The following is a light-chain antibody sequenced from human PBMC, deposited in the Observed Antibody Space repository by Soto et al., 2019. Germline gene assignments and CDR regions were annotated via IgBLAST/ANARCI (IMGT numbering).Light chain of an antibody. V-gene: IGKV3-15*01. Sequence: EIVMTQSPATLSVSPGERVTLSCRASQSVGTTLAWYQQKPGQAPRLLIYGAYTRATGIPARFSGSGSGTEFTLTISSLQSEDFAVYYCQQYNNRWTFGQGTKVDIK. CDR1: QSVGTT. CDR3: QQYNNRWT. CDR2: GAY. J-gene: IGKJ1*01.